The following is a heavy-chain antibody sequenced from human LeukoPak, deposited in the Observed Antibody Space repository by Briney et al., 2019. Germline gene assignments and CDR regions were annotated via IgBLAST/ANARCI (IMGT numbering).Heavy chain of an antibody. D-gene: IGHD4-17*01. CDR2: ISSRSTYR. V-gene: IGHV3-21*06. J-gene: IGHJ1*01. CDR1: GFTFSDYS. Sequence: GGSLRLSXAASGFTFSDYSMNWVGQAPGKGLEWVSSISSRSTYRYYADSVKGRFTISRDNAKNSLCLQMNSLRAEDTAVYYCARDMTTATTCYLQHWGQGTLVTVSS. CDR3: ARDMTTATTCYLQH.